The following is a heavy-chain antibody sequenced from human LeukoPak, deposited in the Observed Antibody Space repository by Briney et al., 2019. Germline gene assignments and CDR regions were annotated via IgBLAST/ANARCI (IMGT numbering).Heavy chain of an antibody. V-gene: IGHV3-30*18. CDR1: GFTFSSYG. CDR2: ISYDGSNK. Sequence: GGSLRLSCAASGFTFSSYGMHWLRQAPGKGLEWVAVISYDGSNKYYADSVKGRFTISRDNSKNTLYLQMNSLRAEDTAVYYCAKDGGGREDSLVVVDGYYYGMDVWGQGTTVTVSS. J-gene: IGHJ6*02. D-gene: IGHD2-15*01. CDR3: AKDGGGREDSLVVVDGYYYGMDV.